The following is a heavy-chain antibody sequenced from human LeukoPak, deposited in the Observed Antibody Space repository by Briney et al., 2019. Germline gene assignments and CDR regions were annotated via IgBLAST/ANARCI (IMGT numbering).Heavy chain of an antibody. Sequence: GGSLRLSCAASGFTVSSNYMSWVRQAPGKGLEWVSVIYSGGSTYYADSVKGRFTISRDNSKNTLYLQMNSLRAEDTAVYYCARDRPDYYGSGRVFDYWGQGTLVTVSS. J-gene: IGHJ4*02. CDR1: GFTVSSNY. CDR2: IYSGGST. D-gene: IGHD3-10*01. V-gene: IGHV3-53*01. CDR3: ARDRPDYYGSGRVFDY.